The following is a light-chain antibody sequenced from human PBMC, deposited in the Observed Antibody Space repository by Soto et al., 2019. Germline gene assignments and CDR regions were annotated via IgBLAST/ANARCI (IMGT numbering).Light chain of an antibody. CDR1: QTISDS. V-gene: IGKV1-39*01. CDR2: AAA. Sequence: IQMTQSPSSLSASVGDRVTITCRASQTISDSLNWYQQKPGKAPKLLIFAAANLEIGIPSRFSGSGSGTDFTLSISNLQPEDFATYFCQQTDVTPPWAFGQGTKVDI. CDR3: QQTDVTPPWA. J-gene: IGKJ1*01.